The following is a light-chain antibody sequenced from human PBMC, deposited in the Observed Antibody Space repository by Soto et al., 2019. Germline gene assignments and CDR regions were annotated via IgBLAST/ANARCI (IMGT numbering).Light chain of an antibody. V-gene: IGLV1-44*01. Sequence: QSVLTQPPSASGTPGQRVTISCSGSRANIGSNSVNWYQQLPGTAPKLLIYSNNQRPSGVPDRFSGSKSGTSASLAISGLQSGDEADYYCAAWDDSLNDYVFGTGTKSPS. CDR2: SNN. J-gene: IGLJ1*01. CDR3: AAWDDSLNDYV. CDR1: RANIGSNS.